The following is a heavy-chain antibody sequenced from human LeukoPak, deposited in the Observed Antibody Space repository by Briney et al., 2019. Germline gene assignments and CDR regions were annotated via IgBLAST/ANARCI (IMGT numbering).Heavy chain of an antibody. J-gene: IGHJ4*02. V-gene: IGHV3-74*01. CDR2: ISPTGSTT. Sequence: GGSLRLSCTASGFSFSGHWMHWARQLPGKGLVWVSRISPTGSTTSYADSVKGRFTVSRDNAKNTLYLQVNNLRAEDTAVYYCTRGPNSNWSGLDFWGQGTLLTVSS. CDR1: GFSFSGHW. CDR3: TRGPNSNWSGLDF. D-gene: IGHD6-6*01.